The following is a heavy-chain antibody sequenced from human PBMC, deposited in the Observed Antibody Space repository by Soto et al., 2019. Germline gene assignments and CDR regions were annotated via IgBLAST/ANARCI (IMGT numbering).Heavy chain of an antibody. V-gene: IGHV3-7*01. CDR3: AREGFTFGGVIVRPIDY. D-gene: IGHD3-16*02. CDR2: IKQDGSEK. CDR1: GFTFSSYW. Sequence: PGGSLRLSCAASGFTFSSYWMSWVRQAPGKGLEWVANIKQDGSEKYYVDSVKGRFTISRDNAKNSLYLQMNSLRAEDTAVYYCAREGFTFGGVIVRPIDYWGQGTLVTVSS. J-gene: IGHJ4*02.